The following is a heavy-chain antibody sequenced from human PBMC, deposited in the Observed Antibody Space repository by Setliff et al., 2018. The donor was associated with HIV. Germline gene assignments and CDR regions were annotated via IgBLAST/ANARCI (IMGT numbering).Heavy chain of an antibody. CDR2: ISVSGGTT. V-gene: IGHV3-23*01. D-gene: IGHD3-22*01. CDR3: AKDRGSGYYSPSDY. CDR1: EFTFSSYA. Sequence: GGSLRLSCAASEFTFSSYAMSWVRQAPGKGLEWVSSISVSGGTTYYADSVKGRFTISRDNSKSTLYLQMNSLRAEDTAVYYCAKDRGSGYYSPSDYWGQGTLVTVSS. J-gene: IGHJ4*02.